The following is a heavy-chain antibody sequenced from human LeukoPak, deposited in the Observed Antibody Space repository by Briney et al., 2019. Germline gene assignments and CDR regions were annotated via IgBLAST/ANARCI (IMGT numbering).Heavy chain of an antibody. CDR1: GGSISSYY. V-gene: IGHV4-59*08. CDR3: ARFPYYYDSSGYSTLNWFDP. CDR2: IYYSGST. J-gene: IGHJ5*02. Sequence: SETLSLTCTVSGGSISSYYWSWIRQPPGKGLEWIGYIYYSGSTYYNPSLKSRVTISVDTSKNQFSLKLSSVTAADTAVYYCARFPYYYDSSGYSTLNWFDPWGQGTLVTVSS. D-gene: IGHD3-22*01.